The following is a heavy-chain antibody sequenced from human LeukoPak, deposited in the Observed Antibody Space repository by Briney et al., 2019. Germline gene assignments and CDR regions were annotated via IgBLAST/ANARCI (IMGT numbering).Heavy chain of an antibody. CDR2: ISSSSSYI. CDR1: GFTFSSYS. J-gene: IGHJ4*02. Sequence: GGSLRLSCAASGFTFSSYSMNWVRQAPGKGLEWVSSISSSSSYIYYADSVKGRFTISRDNSKSTLYLQMTSLRAEDTAVYYCARSGYNRFDYWGQGTLVAVSS. CDR3: ARSGYNRFDY. D-gene: IGHD5-24*01. V-gene: IGHV3-21*04.